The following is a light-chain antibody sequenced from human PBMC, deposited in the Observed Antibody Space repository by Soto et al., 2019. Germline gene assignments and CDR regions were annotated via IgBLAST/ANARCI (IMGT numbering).Light chain of an antibody. CDR3: SSWTSSTTQV. CDR2: EVN. CDR1: SSDVGGYNF. V-gene: IGLV2-14*01. Sequence: QSALTQPASVSGSPGQSITISCTGNSSDVGGYNFVSWYQQHPGKAPKLMIFEVNNRPSGVSNRFSGSKSGNTASLTISGLQAEDEADYYCSSWTSSTTQVLGGGTKVTVL. J-gene: IGLJ2*01.